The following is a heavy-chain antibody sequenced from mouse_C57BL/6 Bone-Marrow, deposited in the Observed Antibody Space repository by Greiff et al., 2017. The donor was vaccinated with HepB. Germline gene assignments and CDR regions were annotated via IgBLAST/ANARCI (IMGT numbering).Heavy chain of an antibody. CDR3: ARLTTVVADWYFDV. V-gene: IGHV7-3*01. D-gene: IGHD1-1*01. Sequence: EVKVVESGGGLVQPGGSLSLSCAASGFTFTDYYMSWVRQPPGKALEWLGFIRNKANGYTTEYSASVKGRFTISRDNSKSILYLQMNALRAEDSATYYCARLTTVVADWYFDVWGTGTTVTVSS. J-gene: IGHJ1*03. CDR1: GFTFTDYY. CDR2: IRNKANGYTT.